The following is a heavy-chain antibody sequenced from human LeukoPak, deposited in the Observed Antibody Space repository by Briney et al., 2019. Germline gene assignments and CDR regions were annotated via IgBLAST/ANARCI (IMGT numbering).Heavy chain of an antibody. CDR2: INGDGSST. CDR3: ARGNMVIAAGGMDV. J-gene: IGHJ6*02. V-gene: IGHV3-74*01. Sequence: GGSLRLSCVASGFTFRTYWIHWVRQAPGKGLVWVSRINGDGSSTDYADSVKGRFTISRDDSKNTLYLQMNSLRAEDTAVYYCARGNMVIAAGGMDVWGQGTTVTVSS. CDR1: GFTFRTYW. D-gene: IGHD6-13*01.